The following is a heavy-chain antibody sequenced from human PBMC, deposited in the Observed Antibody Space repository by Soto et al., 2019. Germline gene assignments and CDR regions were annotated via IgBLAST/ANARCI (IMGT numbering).Heavy chain of an antibody. CDR2: ISYDGSNK. CDR1: GFTFSSYG. D-gene: IGHD4-4*01. J-gene: IGHJ4*02. V-gene: IGHV3-30*18. CDR3: AKGDYSNSPYFDY. Sequence: GGSLRLSCAASGFTFSSYGMHWVRQAPGKGLEWVAVISYDGSNKYYADSVKGRFTISRDNSKNTLYLQMNSLRAEDTAVYYCAKGDYSNSPYFDYWGQGTLVTVSS.